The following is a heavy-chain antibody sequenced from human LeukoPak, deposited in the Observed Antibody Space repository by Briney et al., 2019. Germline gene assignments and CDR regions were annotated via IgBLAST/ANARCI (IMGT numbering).Heavy chain of an antibody. Sequence: SETLSLTCTASGGSIRSSSDDWGWIRQPGGKGLEWIGSIYYSASTYYTPSLKSRVTISVDTSKNQSSLKLSSVTAADTAVYYCARHRTAAGVGPWGQGTLVTVSS. CDR3: ARHRTAAGVGP. CDR1: GGSIRSSSDD. V-gene: IGHV4-39*01. CDR2: IYYSAST. J-gene: IGHJ5*02. D-gene: IGHD6-25*01.